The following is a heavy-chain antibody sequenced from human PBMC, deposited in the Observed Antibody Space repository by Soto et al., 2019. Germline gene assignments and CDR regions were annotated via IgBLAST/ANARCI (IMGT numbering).Heavy chain of an antibody. CDR1: GFTFSTNV. CDR2: MSHDGKNK. CDR3: VKDFDRTWSFDF. Sequence: GGSLRLSCGASGFTFSTNVMHWVRQSPGKGLEWVAFMSHDGKNKYYVDSVKGRFTISRDNSKNTLYLHMDSLRPEDTAVYYCVKDFDRTWSFDFWGQGTPVTVSS. V-gene: IGHV3-30*18. J-gene: IGHJ4*02. D-gene: IGHD2-8*02.